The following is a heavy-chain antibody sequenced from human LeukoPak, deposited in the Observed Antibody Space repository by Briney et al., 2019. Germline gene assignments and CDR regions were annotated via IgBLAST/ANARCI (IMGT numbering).Heavy chain of an antibody. CDR3: ARFRGAITGTAFDY. CDR2: INHSGST. Sequence: SETLSLTCAVHGGSFSGYYWSWIRQPPGKGLEWIGEINHSGSTNYNPSLKSRVTISVDTSKNRFSLKLSSVTAADTAVYYCARFRGAITGTAFDYWGQGTLVTVSS. D-gene: IGHD1-20*01. J-gene: IGHJ4*02. V-gene: IGHV4-34*01. CDR1: GGSFSGYY.